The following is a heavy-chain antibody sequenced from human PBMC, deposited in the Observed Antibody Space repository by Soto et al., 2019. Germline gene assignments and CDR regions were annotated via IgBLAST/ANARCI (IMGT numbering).Heavy chain of an antibody. CDR1: GFTFSSYG. CDR2: ISYDGSNT. J-gene: IGHJ4*02. V-gene: IGHV3-30*18. D-gene: IGHD1-26*01. Sequence: LRLSCAASGFTFSSYGMHWVRQAPGKGLEWVAIISYDGSNTYYADSVKGRFTISRDNSKNTLYLQMNSLRAEDTSVYYCAKEGGLSGSYYISSSYYFDYWGQGT. CDR3: AKEGGLSGSYYISSSYYFDY.